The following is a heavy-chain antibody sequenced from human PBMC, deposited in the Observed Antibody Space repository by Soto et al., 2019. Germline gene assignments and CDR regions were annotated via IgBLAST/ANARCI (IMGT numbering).Heavy chain of an antibody. CDR2: ISGSGGRK. J-gene: IGHJ6*01. V-gene: IGHV3-23*01. CDR1: GFTVSSYA. D-gene: IGHD3-10*01. Sequence: EVQLLESGGGLVQTGGSLRLSCAASGFTVSSYAMSWVRQAPGKGLEWVSGISGSGGRKFYADSVKGRFTIARDNSKNTMYLQINRLTAEDTGAYGCAEELAARAPDYY. CDR3: AEELAARAPDYY.